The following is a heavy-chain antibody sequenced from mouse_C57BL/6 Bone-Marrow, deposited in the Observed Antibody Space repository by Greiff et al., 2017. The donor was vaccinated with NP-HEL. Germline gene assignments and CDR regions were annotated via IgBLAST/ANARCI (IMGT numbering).Heavy chain of an antibody. CDR2: IRSKSNNYAT. CDR3: VRHGITTVVDWYFDV. Sequence: EVMLVESGGGLVQPKGSLKLSCAASGFSFNTYAMNWVRQAPGKGLEWVARIRSKSNNYATYYADSVKDRFTISRDDSESMLYLQMNNLKTEDTAMYYCVRHGITTVVDWYFDVWGTGTTVTVSS. CDR1: GFSFNTYA. D-gene: IGHD1-1*01. V-gene: IGHV10-1*01. J-gene: IGHJ1*03.